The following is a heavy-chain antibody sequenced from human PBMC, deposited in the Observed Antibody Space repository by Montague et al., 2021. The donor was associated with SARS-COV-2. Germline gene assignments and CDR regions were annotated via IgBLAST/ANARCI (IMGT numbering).Heavy chain of an antibody. CDR1: GGSITRNYY. CDR3: ARPLVRGVPKAFDI. V-gene: IGHV4-39*01. Sequence: SETLSLTCTVSGGSITRNYYLGWIRQPPGKGLEWVGNIYYSGTTXXNPSLESRVTISVDASKNQFSLNLTSVTAADTAVYYCARPLVRGVPKAFDIWGQGALVIVSS. CDR2: IYYSGTT. D-gene: IGHD3-10*01. J-gene: IGHJ3*02.